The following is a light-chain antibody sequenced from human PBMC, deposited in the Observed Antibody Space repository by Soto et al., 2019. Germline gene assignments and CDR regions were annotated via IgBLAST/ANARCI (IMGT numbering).Light chain of an antibody. CDR2: EVS. V-gene: IGLV2-8*01. CDR1: SGDVGAYNY. Sequence: QSVLTQPPSASGSPGQSVTISCTGASGDVGAYNYVSWYQQHPGKAPKLMIYEVSRRPSGVPDRFSGSKSGNTASLTVSGLQADDEADYYCSSYAGGNRVFGTGTKVTVL. J-gene: IGLJ1*01. CDR3: SSYAGGNRV.